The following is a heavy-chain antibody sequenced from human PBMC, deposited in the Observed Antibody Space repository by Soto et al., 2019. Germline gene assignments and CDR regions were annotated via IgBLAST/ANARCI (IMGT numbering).Heavy chain of an antibody. CDR3: ARVRYCSTIICYGEDFDY. CDR2: INPSGGGT. J-gene: IGHJ4*02. D-gene: IGHD2-2*01. Sequence: ASVKVSCKASGYTFTNYYMHWVRQAPGQGLEWMGKINPSGGGTNYAQKFQGRVTMTRDTSTSTVYMELSSLRTEDTAVYCCARVRYCSTIICYGEDFDYWGQGTLVTVSS. CDR1: GYTFTNYY. V-gene: IGHV1-46*03.